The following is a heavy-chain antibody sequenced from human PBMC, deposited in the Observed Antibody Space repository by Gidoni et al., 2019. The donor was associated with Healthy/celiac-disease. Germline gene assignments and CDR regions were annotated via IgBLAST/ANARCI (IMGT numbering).Heavy chain of an antibody. J-gene: IGHJ4*02. CDR3: ARHSLGKSSSGAYYFDY. Sequence: EVKKPGESLKIYWKGSGYSVTRDWIGWVRQMPGKGLEWMGIIYPGDSDTRYSPSFQGQVTISADKSISTAYLQWSSLKASDTAMYYCARHSLGKSSSGAYYFDYWGQGTLVTVSS. D-gene: IGHD6-6*01. CDR2: IYPGDSDT. V-gene: IGHV5-51*01. CDR1: GYSVTRDW.